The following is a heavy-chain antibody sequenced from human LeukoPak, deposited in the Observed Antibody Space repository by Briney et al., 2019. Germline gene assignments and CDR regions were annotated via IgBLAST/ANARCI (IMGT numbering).Heavy chain of an antibody. J-gene: IGHJ4*02. Sequence: ASVKVSCKASGYTFTSYEIKWVRQATGQGLEWMGWMNPNSGNTGYAQKFQGRVTMTRNTSISTAYMELSSLRSEDTAVYYCARAVVTRPRVLSFDYWGQGTLVTVSS. CDR3: ARAVVTRPRVLSFDY. V-gene: IGHV1-8*01. CDR2: MNPNSGNT. D-gene: IGHD4-23*01. CDR1: GYTFTSYE.